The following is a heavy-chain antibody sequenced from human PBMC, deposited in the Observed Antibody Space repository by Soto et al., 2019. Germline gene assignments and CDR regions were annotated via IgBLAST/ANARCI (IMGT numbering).Heavy chain of an antibody. Sequence: SETLSLTCTVSGGSITTGGYYWSWIRQLPGKGLEWIGHRYYSESTYYNPSLKSRVSISLDTSKNQFSLKLSFVTAADTAMYYCARTKCSGGSCYSWSLDYWGHGTPVTVSS. CDR1: GGSITTGGYY. J-gene: IGHJ4*01. CDR3: ARTKCSGGSCYSWSLDY. D-gene: IGHD2-15*01. V-gene: IGHV4-31*03. CDR2: RYYSEST.